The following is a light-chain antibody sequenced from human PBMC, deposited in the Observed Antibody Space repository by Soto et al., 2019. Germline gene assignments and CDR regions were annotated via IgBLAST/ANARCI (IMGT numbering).Light chain of an antibody. Sequence: QSVLTQPPSASGTPGQRVTISCSGSSSNIGSNTVNWYQQLPGTAPKLLIYSNNQRPSGVPDRFSGSKSGTSASLAISGLHSEHEVVYYCAAWDDSLNGRHYVVGTGTKVXV. V-gene: IGLV1-44*01. CDR1: SSNIGSNT. CDR2: SNN. J-gene: IGLJ1*01. CDR3: AAWDDSLNGRHYV.